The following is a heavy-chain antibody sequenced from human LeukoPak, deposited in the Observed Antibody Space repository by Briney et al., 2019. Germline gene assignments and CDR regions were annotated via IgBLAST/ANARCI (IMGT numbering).Heavy chain of an antibody. CDR1: GFTFSTYG. CDR2: ISYDGSNR. Sequence: PGGSLRLSCAASGFTFSTYGMHWVRQAPGKGLEWVAVISYDGSNRFYADSVKGRFTISRDNSKSTLYLQMNSLRAEDTAVFYCAKDHLGLTMIRGVSWGQGTLVTVSS. V-gene: IGHV3-30*18. J-gene: IGHJ4*02. D-gene: IGHD3-10*01. CDR3: AKDHLGLTMIRGVS.